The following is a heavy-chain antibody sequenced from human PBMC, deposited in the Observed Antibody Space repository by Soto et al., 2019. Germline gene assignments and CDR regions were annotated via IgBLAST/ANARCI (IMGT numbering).Heavy chain of an antibody. CDR1: GGSLRSATYY. Sequence: SETLSLTCAVSGGSLRSATYYWSWIRQHPGKGLEWIGYFYHSGSTYHKPSLRSRVTISLDTSKNQFSLNLRSVTDADTAIYYCAREETGNDALDIWGQGTLVT. V-gene: IGHV4-31*11. D-gene: IGHD1-1*01. CDR2: FYHSGST. CDR3: AREETGNDALDI. J-gene: IGHJ3*02.